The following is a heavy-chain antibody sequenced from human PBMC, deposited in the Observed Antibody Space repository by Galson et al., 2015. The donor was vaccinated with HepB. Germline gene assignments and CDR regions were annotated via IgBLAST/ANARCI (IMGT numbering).Heavy chain of an antibody. D-gene: IGHD1-26*01. J-gene: IGHJ3*02. Sequence: SLRLSCAASGFTFSNAWMSWVRQAPGKGLEWVGRIKSKTDGGTTDYAAPVKGRFTISRDDSKNTLYLQMNSLKTEDTAVYYCTTEGGSYGMDAFDIWGQGTMVTVSS. CDR1: GFTFSNAW. CDR2: IKSKTDGGTT. CDR3: TTEGGSYGMDAFDI. V-gene: IGHV3-15*01.